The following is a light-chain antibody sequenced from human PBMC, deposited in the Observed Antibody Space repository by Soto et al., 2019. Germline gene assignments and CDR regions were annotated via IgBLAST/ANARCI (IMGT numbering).Light chain of an antibody. CDR2: GAA. Sequence: IGVKLSPATVSVSTGERATLSCRASQSFSSNLAWYQQKPGHAPRLLIYGAATRATGIPARFSGSGSGTEFTLTISSLQSEDFAVYYCQQYNNLPPITFGQGTRLEIK. CDR1: QSFSSN. J-gene: IGKJ5*01. CDR3: QQYNNLPPIT. V-gene: IGKV3-15*01.